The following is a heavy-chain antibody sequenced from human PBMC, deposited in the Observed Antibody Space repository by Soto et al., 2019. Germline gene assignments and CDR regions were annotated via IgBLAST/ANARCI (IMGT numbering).Heavy chain of an antibody. Sequence: ASVTVSWKASGYTFTSYAMHWVRQAPGQRPEWMGWINAANGNTKYSQKFQGRGTISRDTSASTVYMELSSLRSDDTAVYYCARVGGRGRPRDLWGQGPLVTVSA. J-gene: IGHJ5*02. CDR1: GYTFTSYA. CDR3: ARVGGRGRPRDL. D-gene: IGHD3-3*01. V-gene: IGHV1-3*01. CDR2: INAANGNT.